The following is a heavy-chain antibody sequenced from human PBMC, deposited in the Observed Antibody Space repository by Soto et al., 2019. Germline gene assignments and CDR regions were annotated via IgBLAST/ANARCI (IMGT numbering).Heavy chain of an antibody. D-gene: IGHD2-15*01. CDR1: GYSFTTYW. CDR3: AGYLQRWNLYYHGMDV. J-gene: IGHJ6*02. CDR2: IYPGDSDT. V-gene: IGHV5-51*01. Sequence: GDSLKISCKTSGYSFTTYWIGWVRQMPGKGLEWMGIIYPGDSDTRYNPSFQGQVTISADKSNSTAYLQLRSLQASDTARYYCAGYLQRWNLYYHGMDVWGQGTTVTVSS.